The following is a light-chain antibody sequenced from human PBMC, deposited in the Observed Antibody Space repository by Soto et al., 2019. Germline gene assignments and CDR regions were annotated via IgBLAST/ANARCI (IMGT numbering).Light chain of an antibody. CDR2: GAS. CDR1: QSVSSSY. V-gene: IGKV3-20*01. Sequence: EIVLTQSPGTLSLSPGERATLSCRASQSVSSSYLAWYQQKPGQAPRLLIYGASSRATGIPDRFSGSGSGTDFTLKISRLEPEDFALYYFQQYGSSPYTFGQGTKLEIK. J-gene: IGKJ2*01. CDR3: QQYGSSPYT.